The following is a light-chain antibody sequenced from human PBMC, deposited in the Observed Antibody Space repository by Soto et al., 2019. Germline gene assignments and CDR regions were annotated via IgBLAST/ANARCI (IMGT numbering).Light chain of an antibody. CDR1: QSVGSD. J-gene: IGKJ1*01. CDR3: QQYNKWPT. Sequence: EIVMTQSPATLSVSPGERATLSCRASQSVGSDLAWYQQKPGQPPRLLVYGAFTRAAGIPVRFSGGGSETEFALTISSLQSEDFAVYYCQQYNKWPTFGQGTKVDIK. V-gene: IGKV3-15*01. CDR2: GAF.